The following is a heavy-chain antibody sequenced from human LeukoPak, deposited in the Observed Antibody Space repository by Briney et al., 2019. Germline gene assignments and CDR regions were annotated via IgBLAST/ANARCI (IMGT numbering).Heavy chain of an antibody. CDR1: GGSFSGYY. CDR3: ASRGYDILTGHFDY. D-gene: IGHD3-9*01. J-gene: IGHJ4*02. V-gene: IGHV4-39*01. CDR2: IYYSGST. Sequence: SETLSLTCAVYGGSFSGYYWGWIRQPPGKGLEWIGSIYYSGSTYYNPSLKSRVTISVDTSKNQFSLKLSSVTAADTAVYYCASRGYDILTGHFDYWGQGTLVTVSS.